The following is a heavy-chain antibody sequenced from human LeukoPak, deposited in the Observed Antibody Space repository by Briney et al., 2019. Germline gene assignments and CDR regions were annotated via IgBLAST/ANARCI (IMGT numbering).Heavy chain of an antibody. Sequence: ASVKVSCKASGYIFSDYYVHWVRQAPEQGLQWMGSINAKSGDTQYAQDFQGRVTMTRETSISTASMELSSLRSDDTAVYYCARGLERQLYYSYYHMDVWGKGTTVTVSS. V-gene: IGHV1-2*02. J-gene: IGHJ6*03. CDR3: ARGLERQLYYSYYHMDV. CDR2: INAKSGDT. CDR1: GYIFSDYY. D-gene: IGHD1-1*01.